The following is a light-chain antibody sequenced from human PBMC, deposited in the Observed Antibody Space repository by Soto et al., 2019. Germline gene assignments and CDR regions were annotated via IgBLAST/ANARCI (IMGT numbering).Light chain of an antibody. CDR2: QVS. CDR1: SSDVGAYNY. CDR3: CSHAGDNTYV. J-gene: IGLJ1*01. Sequence: QSVLTQPASVSGSPGQSITISCTGTSSDVGAYNYVSWYQQHPGKAPKLMIYQVSNRPSGISNRFSGSKSGNTASLTISGLRAEDEADYFCCSHAGDNTYVFGTGTKVTVL. V-gene: IGLV2-14*01.